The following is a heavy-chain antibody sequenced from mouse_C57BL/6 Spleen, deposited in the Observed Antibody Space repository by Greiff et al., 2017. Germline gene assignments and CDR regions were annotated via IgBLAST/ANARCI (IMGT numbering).Heavy chain of an antibody. D-gene: IGHD2-4*01. V-gene: IGHV1-62-2*01. CDR3: ARDEIYYDYDDYFDY. CDR1: GYTFTEYT. J-gene: IGHJ2*01. Sequence: QVHVKQSGAELVKPGASVKLSCKASGYTFTEYTIHWVKQRSGQGLEWIGWFYPGSGSIKYNEKFKDKATLTADKSSSTVYMELSRLTSEDSAVYFWARDEIYYDYDDYFDYWGQGTTLTVSS. CDR2: FYPGSGSI.